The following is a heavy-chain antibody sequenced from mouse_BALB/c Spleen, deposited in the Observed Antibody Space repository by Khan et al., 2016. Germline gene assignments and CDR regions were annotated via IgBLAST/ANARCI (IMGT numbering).Heavy chain of an antibody. V-gene: IGHV14-3*02. CDR1: GFNIKDTY. CDR2: IDTANDNT. Sequence: VQLQQSGAELVKPGASVKLSCTASGFNIKDTYMHWMIQRPEQGLEWIGRIDTANDNTKYDPKFPGKATITADTSSNTAYLQLSSLTSADTAFYYCARSHYDSWFVYWGQGTLVTVSA. J-gene: IGHJ3*01. CDR3: ARSHYDSWFVY. D-gene: IGHD2-4*01.